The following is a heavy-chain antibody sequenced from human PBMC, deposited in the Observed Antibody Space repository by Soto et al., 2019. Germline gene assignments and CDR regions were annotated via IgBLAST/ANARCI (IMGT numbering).Heavy chain of an antibody. J-gene: IGHJ3*02. D-gene: IGHD1-26*01. V-gene: IGHV4-34*01. CDR1: GGTFRDHY. CDR2: INHSGST. Sequence: PSVTQRLTCAAYGGTFRDHYGSWIRQPPGKGLEWIGEINHSGSTNYNPSLKGRATISVDTSKNTFSLKLSTVTAAETAVYYCARHGSTGSYYDAFDIWGQGTMVTVSS. CDR3: ARHGSTGSYYDAFDI.